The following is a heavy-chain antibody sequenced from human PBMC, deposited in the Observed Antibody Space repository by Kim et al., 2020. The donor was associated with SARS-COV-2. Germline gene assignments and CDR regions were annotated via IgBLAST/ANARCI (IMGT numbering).Heavy chain of an antibody. CDR2: FDPEDGET. D-gene: IGHD6-19*01. CDR1: GYTLTELS. Sequence: ASVKVSCKVSGYTLTELSMHWVRQAPGKGLEWMGGFDPEDGETIYAQKFQGRVTMTEDTSTDTAYMELSSLRSEDTAVYYCATAPPIAVAGSYYYYYGMDVCGQGTTVTVSS. J-gene: IGHJ6*02. V-gene: IGHV1-24*01. CDR3: ATAPPIAVAGSYYYYYGMDV.